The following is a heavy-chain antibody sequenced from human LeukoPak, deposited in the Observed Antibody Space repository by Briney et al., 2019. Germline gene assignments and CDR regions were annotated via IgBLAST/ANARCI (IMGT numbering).Heavy chain of an antibody. V-gene: IGHV1-18*01. CDR3: ARVEVGYYDSSGYYYFY. Sequence: ASVKVSCKASGYTFTSYGISWVRQDPGQGLEWMGWISAYNGNTNYAQKLQGRVTMTTDTSTSTAYMELRSLRSDDTAVYYCARVEVGYYDSSGYYYFYWGQGTLVTVSS. D-gene: IGHD3-22*01. J-gene: IGHJ4*02. CDR1: GYTFTSYG. CDR2: ISAYNGNT.